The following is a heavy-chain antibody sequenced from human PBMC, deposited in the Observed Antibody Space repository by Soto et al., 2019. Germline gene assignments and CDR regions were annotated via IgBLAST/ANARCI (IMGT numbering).Heavy chain of an antibody. V-gene: IGHV4-30-4*01. CDR3: ARGGGYVAFDI. CDR1: GGSISSGDYY. Sequence: PSETLSLTCTVSGGSISSGDYYWSWIRQPPGKGLEWIGYIYYSGSTYYNPSLKSRVTISVDTSKNQFSLKLSSVTAADTAVYYCARGGGYVAFDIWGQGKMVTVSS. CDR2: IYYSGST. J-gene: IGHJ3*02. D-gene: IGHD5-12*01.